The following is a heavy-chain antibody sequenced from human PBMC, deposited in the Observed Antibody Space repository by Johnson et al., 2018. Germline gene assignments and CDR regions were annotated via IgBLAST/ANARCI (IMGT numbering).Heavy chain of an antibody. CDR2: ISGSGNNP. V-gene: IGHV3-23*04. J-gene: IGHJ6*02. D-gene: IGHD3-10*01. Sequence: VQLVESGGGLVQPGGSLRLSCAASGFTFSNYAMSWVRQAPGKGLEWVSAISGSGNNPYHTDSVKGRFTISRDNSKNTLSLQMNNLRADETAVYYCAKDSATMVRGHHVDVWGQGTTVTVSS. CDR3: AKDSATMVRGHHVDV. CDR1: GFTFSNYA.